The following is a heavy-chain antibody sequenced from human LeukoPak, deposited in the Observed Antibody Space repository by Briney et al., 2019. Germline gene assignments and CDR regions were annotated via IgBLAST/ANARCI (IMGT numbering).Heavy chain of an antibody. D-gene: IGHD6-13*01. Sequence: ASVKVSCKASGGTFSSYAISWVRQAPGQGLEWMGRIIPILGIANYAQKFQGRVTITADKSTSTAYMELSSLRSEDTAVYYCARGYSSSWYPIDYWGQGTLVTVSS. CDR3: ARGYSSSWYPIDY. CDR1: GGTFSSYA. J-gene: IGHJ4*02. CDR2: IIPILGIA. V-gene: IGHV1-69*04.